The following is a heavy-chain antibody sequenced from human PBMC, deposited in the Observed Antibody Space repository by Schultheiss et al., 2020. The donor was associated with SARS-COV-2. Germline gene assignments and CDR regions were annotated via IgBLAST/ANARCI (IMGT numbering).Heavy chain of an antibody. D-gene: IGHD6-6*01. Sequence: SCTVSGGSISSYYWSWIRQPPGKGLEWVSYISSSGSTIYYADSVKGRFTISRDNAKNSLYLQMNSLRAEDTAVYYCARNAARLITRAQFDYWGQGTLVTVSS. CDR2: ISSSGSTI. V-gene: IGHV3-11*04. CDR1: GGSISSYY. CDR3: ARNAARLITRAQFDY. J-gene: IGHJ4*02.